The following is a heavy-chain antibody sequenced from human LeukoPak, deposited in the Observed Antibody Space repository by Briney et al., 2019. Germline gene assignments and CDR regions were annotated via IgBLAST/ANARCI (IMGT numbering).Heavy chain of an antibody. CDR3: TRGDSSSWYLFDY. Sequence: ASVKVSCKASGYTFSSYYMHWVRQAPGQGLEWMGIINPSGDSTNYAQKFYGRVTMTRDTSTGTVYLDLSSLTSEDTAVYYCTRGDSSSWYLFDYWGQGTLVTVSS. CDR1: GYTFSSYY. CDR2: INPSGDST. J-gene: IGHJ4*02. D-gene: IGHD6-13*01. V-gene: IGHV1-46*01.